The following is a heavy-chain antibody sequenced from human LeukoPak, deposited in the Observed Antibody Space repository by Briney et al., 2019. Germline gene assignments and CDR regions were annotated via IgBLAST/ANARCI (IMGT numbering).Heavy chain of an antibody. J-gene: IGHJ5*02. D-gene: IGHD3-10*01. CDR1: GGSISSYY. CDR2: IYTSGST. Sequence: SETLSLTCTVSGGSISSYYWSWIRQPAGKGLEWIGRIYTSGSTNYNPSLKSRVTMSVDTSKNQFSLKLSSVTAADTAVCYCARSFYGSGYNWFDPWGQGTLVTVSS. V-gene: IGHV4-4*07. CDR3: ARSFYGSGYNWFDP.